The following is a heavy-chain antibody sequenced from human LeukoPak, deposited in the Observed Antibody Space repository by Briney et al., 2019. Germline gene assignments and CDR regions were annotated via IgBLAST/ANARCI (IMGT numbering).Heavy chain of an antibody. V-gene: IGHV3-21*04. Sequence: GGSLRLSCAASGFTFSSYSMNWVRQAPGKGLEWVSSIGSSSTYIYYADSVKGRFTISRDNSKNTLYLQMNSLRPEDTAVYYCAKGGDILTGYYLYWYFDLWGRGTLVTVSS. CDR2: IGSSSTYI. CDR1: GFTFSSYS. J-gene: IGHJ2*01. D-gene: IGHD3-9*01. CDR3: AKGGDILTGYYLYWYFDL.